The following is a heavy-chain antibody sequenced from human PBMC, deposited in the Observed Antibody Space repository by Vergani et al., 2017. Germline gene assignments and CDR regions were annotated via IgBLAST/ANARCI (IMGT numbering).Heavy chain of an antibody. D-gene: IGHD6-6*01. CDR3: ATTSIAARRGVFVY. V-gene: IGHV4-31*03. Sequence: QVQLQESGPGLVKPSQTLSLPCTVSGGSISSGGYYLSWIRQHPGKGLEWIGYIYYSGSTYYNPSLQSRVTISVDTSKNQFSLKLSSVTAADTAVYYCATTSIAARRGVFVYWGQGTLVTVSS. J-gene: IGHJ4*02. CDR1: GGSISSGGYY. CDR2: IYYSGST.